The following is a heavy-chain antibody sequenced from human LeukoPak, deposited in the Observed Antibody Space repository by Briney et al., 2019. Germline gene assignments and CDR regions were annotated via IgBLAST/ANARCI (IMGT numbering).Heavy chain of an antibody. J-gene: IGHJ4*02. D-gene: IGHD2-21*01. CDR3: AKAPVTTCRGAYCYPFDY. CDR1: GFTFSSYA. V-gene: IGHV3-23*01. CDR2: ISGSGGST. Sequence: GGSLRLSCAASGFTFSSYAMSWVRQAPGKGLEWVSAISGSGGSTYHADSVKGRFTISRDSSKNTLFLQMNRLRPEDAAVYYCAKAPVTTCRGAYCYPFDYWGQGTLVTVSS.